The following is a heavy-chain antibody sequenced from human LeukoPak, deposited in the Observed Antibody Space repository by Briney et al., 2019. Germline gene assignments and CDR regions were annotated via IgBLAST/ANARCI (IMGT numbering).Heavy chain of an antibody. V-gene: IGHV4-4*07. CDR2: IYTRGST. CDR3: AGEGHYYDSTGYYYGGEDY. D-gene: IGHD3-22*01. Sequence: SETLSLTCTVSGDSISSYYWSWIRQPAGKGLEWIGRIYTRGSTNYNPSLKSRVTMSADMSKNQFSLKLSSVTAADAAVYYCAGEGHYYDSTGYYYGGEDYWGQGTLVTVSS. J-gene: IGHJ4*02. CDR1: GDSISSYY.